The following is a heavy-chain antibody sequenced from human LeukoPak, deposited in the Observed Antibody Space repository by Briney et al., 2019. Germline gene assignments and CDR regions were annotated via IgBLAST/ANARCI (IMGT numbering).Heavy chain of an antibody. CDR1: GGSISSGGYS. CDR3: ARGSGYDSKRGIPVDAFDI. V-gene: IGHV4-30-2*01. D-gene: IGHD5-12*01. J-gene: IGHJ3*02. CDR2: IYHSGST. Sequence: SGTLSLTCAVSGGSISSGGYSWSWIRQPPGKGLEWIGYIYHSGSTYYNPSLKSRVTISVDRSKNQFSLKLSSVTAEDTAVYYCARGSGYDSKRGIPVDAFDIWGQGTMVTVSS.